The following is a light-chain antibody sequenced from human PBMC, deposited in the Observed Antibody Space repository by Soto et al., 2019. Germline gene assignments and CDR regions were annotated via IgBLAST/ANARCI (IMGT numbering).Light chain of an antibody. V-gene: IGLV1-51*02. Sequence: QSVLTQPPSVSAAPGQKVTISCSGSSSNIGNHYVSWYQQFPGTAPKLLIYENNHRPSGIPDRFSGSKSGTSATLGITGLQTGAEADYYFATWDTSLNVGVFGGGTKLTVL. CDR3: ATWDTSLNVGV. J-gene: IGLJ2*01. CDR2: ENN. CDR1: SSNIGNHY.